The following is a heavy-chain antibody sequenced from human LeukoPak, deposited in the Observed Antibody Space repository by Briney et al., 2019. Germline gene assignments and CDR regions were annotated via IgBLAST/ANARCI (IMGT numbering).Heavy chain of an antibody. J-gene: IGHJ4*02. CDR1: GYTFTSYG. D-gene: IGHD2-15*01. V-gene: IGHV1-18*01. Sequence: ASVTVSFKASGYTFTSYGISWVRQAPGQGLEGMGWISAYNGNTNYAQKLQGRVTMTTDTSTSTAYMELRSLRSDDTAVYYCARVKDIVVVVAATRDNFDYWGQGTLVTVSS. CDR3: ARVKDIVVVVAATRDNFDY. CDR2: ISAYNGNT.